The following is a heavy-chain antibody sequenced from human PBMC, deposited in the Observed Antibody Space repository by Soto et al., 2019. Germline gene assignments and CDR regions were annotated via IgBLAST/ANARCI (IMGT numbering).Heavy chain of an antibody. CDR3: ASSPWESPKRFDH. V-gene: IGHV1-18*01. CDR1: GCTLTSYG. Sequence: ASVKVSCKASGCTLTSYGISWVRQALGQGLEWMGWISAYNGNTNYVQKLQGRVTMTTDTSTSTAYMELRSLRSDDTAVYYCASSPWESPKRFDHWGQGTLVTVSS. CDR2: ISAYNGNT. D-gene: IGHD1-26*01. J-gene: IGHJ4*02.